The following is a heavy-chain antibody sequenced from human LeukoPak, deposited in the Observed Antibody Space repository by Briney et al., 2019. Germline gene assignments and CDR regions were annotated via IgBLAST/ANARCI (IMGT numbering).Heavy chain of an antibody. J-gene: IGHJ4*02. CDR3: TISPSSSWYYRDY. V-gene: IGHV3-15*01. CDR1: GFSISNYW. D-gene: IGHD6-13*01. Sequence: GGSLRLSCAGSGFSISNYWMSWVRQAPGKGLEWVGRIKSKTDGGTTDYAAPVKGRFTISRDDSKNTLYLQMNSLKTEDTAVYYCTISPSSSWYYRDYWGQGTLVTVSS. CDR2: IKSKTDGGTT.